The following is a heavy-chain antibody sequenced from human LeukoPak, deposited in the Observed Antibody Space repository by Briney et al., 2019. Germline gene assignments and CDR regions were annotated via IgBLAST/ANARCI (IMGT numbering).Heavy chain of an antibody. CDR3: AKVGYCSGGSCYYPPSDFDY. J-gene: IGHJ4*02. Sequence: GGSLRLSCAASGFTFSSYAMSWVRQAPGKGLEWVSAISGSGGSTYYADSVKGRFTISRDNSKNTLYLQMNSLRAEDTAVYYRAKVGYCSGGSCYYPPSDFDYWGQGTLVTVSS. D-gene: IGHD2-15*01. V-gene: IGHV3-23*01. CDR2: ISGSGGST. CDR1: GFTFSSYA.